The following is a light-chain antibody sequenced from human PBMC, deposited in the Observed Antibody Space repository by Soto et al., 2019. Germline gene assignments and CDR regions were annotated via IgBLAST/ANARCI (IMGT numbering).Light chain of an antibody. CDR2: EVS. V-gene: IGLV2-8*01. J-gene: IGLJ2*01. Sequence: QSALTQPPSASGSPGQSVTISCTGTSSDVGGYNYVSWYQQYPGKAPKLIIYEVSKRPSGVPERFSGSKSGNTASLTVSGLQAEDEADYFCSSNAGKNNLFGGGTKVTVL. CDR3: SSNAGKNNL. CDR1: SSDVGGYNY.